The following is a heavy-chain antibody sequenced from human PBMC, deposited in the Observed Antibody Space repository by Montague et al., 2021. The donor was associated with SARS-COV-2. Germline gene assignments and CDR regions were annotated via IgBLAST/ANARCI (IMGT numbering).Heavy chain of an antibody. Sequence: SETLSLTCTVSDGSIRSYYWNWMRQTPGTGMEWMGYMHDSGTANYNPSLRSRVTLMVDASRNQFSLELSSVTAADTAMYYCTRLPRGSGTWGYFDYWAQGTLVTVSS. CDR1: DGSIRSYY. CDR3: TRLPRGSGTWGYFDY. V-gene: IGHV4-59*08. D-gene: IGHD3-10*01. J-gene: IGHJ4*02. CDR2: MHDSGTA.